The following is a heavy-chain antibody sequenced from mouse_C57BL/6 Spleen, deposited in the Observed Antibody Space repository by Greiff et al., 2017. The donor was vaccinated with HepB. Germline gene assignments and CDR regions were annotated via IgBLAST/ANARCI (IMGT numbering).Heavy chain of an antibody. D-gene: IGHD2-3*01. J-gene: IGHJ1*03. V-gene: IGHV1-26*01. CDR3: ARSMRYFDV. Sequence: EVQLQQSGPELVKPGASVKISCKASGYTFTDYYMNWVKQSHGKSLEWIGDINPNNGGTSYNQKFKGKATLTVDKSSSTAYMELRGLTSEDSAVYYCARSMRYFDVWGTGTTVTVSS. CDR2: INPNNGGT. CDR1: GYTFTDYY.